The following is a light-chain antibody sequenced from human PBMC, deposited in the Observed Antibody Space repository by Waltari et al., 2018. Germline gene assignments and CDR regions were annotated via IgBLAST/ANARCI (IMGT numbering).Light chain of an antibody. Sequence: DVVMTLSPLSLSVTLGQPASISCRSSPSLVHSDGNTYLLWFQQRPGQSPRRLIYKVCNRDSGVPDRFTGSGSGTNVTLKISRVEAEDVGVYYCMQATRWPWTFGQGARVEIK. CDR1: PSLVHSDGNTY. J-gene: IGKJ1*01. CDR3: MQATRWPWT. V-gene: IGKV2-30*02. CDR2: KVC.